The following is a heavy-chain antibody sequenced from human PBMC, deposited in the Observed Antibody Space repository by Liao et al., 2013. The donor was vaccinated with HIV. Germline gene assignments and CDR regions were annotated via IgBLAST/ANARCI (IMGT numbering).Heavy chain of an antibody. CDR2: IESDGGT. Sequence: QVQLQESGPGLVQPSETLSLTCSVSGGSVSNYYWNWIRQPAGKGLEWIGRIESDGGTNYSPSLKSRLSLSIDTSKNQFSLRLSSVTAADTAVYYCARVRTMMIAHYYMDVWGKGTTVTVSS. CDR3: ARVRTMMIAHYYMDV. J-gene: IGHJ6*03. CDR1: GGSVSNYY. V-gene: IGHV4-4*07. D-gene: IGHD3-22*01.